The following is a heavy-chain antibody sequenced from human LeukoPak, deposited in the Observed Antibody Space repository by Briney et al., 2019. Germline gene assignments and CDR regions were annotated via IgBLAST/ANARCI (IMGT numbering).Heavy chain of an antibody. CDR3: ARQKRRTSWYNSYYYGMDV. CDR1: GGSISSSSYY. J-gene: IGHJ6*02. D-gene: IGHD6-13*01. V-gene: IGHV4-39*01. Sequence: SETLSLTCTVSGGSISSSSYYWGWIRQPPGKGLEWIGSIYYSGSTYYNPSLKSRVTISVDTSKNQFSLKLSSVTAADTAVYYCARQKRRTSWYNSYYYGMDVWGQGTTVAVSS. CDR2: IYYSGST.